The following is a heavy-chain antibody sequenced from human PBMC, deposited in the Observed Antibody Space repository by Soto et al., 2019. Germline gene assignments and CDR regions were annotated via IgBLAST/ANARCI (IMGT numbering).Heavy chain of an antibody. D-gene: IGHD1-1*01. V-gene: IGHV1-18*04. J-gene: IGHJ6*02. CDR3: ARGNTPPLQGSYYYYGMDV. CDR2: ISAYNGNT. Sequence: QVQLVQSGAEVKKPGASVKVSCKASGYTFTSYGISWVRQAPGQGLEWMGWISAYNGNTNYAQKLQVRVTMTTDTSTSTAYMELRSLRSDDTAVYYCARGNTPPLQGSYYYYGMDVWGQGTTVTVSS. CDR1: GYTFTSYG.